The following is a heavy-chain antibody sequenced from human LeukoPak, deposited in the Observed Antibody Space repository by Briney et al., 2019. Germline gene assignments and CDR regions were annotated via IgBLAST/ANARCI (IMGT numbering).Heavy chain of an antibody. J-gene: IGHJ6*02. Sequence: GASVKVSCKASGYTFTSYDINWVRQATGQGLEWMGRINPNSGGTNYAQKFQGRVTMTRDTSISTAYMELSRLRSDDTAVYYCARDLSSTSTSYYYGMDVWGQGTTVTVSS. CDR1: GYTFTSYD. CDR2: INPNSGGT. D-gene: IGHD2-2*01. V-gene: IGHV1-2*06. CDR3: ARDLSSTSTSYYYGMDV.